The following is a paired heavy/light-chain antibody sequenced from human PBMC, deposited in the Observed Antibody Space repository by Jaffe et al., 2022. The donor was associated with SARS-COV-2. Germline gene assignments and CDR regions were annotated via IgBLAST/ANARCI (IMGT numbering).Light chain of an antibody. CDR2: LGS. V-gene: IGKV2-28*01. CDR1: QSLLHSNGYDY. Sequence: IVMTQSPLSLPVTPGEPASISCRSSQSLLHSNGYDYLYWYLQKPGQSPQLLIYLGSDRASGVPDRFSGSGSGTDFTLKISRVEAEDVGIYYCMQTLQTPFTFGPGTRVDFK. J-gene: IGKJ3*01. CDR3: MQTLQTPFT.
Heavy chain of an antibody. CDR2: IIVLLGIT. J-gene: IGHJ6*02. CDR1: GGTFSTST. CDR3: AIYTTTGAGTGYNYYDLDV. V-gene: IGHV1-69*02. Sequence: QVQLVQSGAEVKKPGSSVRVSCKASGGTFSTSTITWVRQAPGQGLEWMGKIIVLLGITDYAQKFLGRVTISADRYSGTGYMEMSGLTSDDTAIYYCAIYTTTGAGTGYNYYDLDVWGQGTTVTVSS. D-gene: IGHD1-26*01.